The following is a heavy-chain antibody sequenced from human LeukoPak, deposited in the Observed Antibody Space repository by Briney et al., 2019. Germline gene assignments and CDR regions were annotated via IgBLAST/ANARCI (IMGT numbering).Heavy chain of an antibody. D-gene: IGHD3-3*01. V-gene: IGHV4-59*08. CDR1: GGSISSYY. CDR3: SKGTIFGLVMHSYGMDV. Sequence: SETLSLTCTVSGGSISSYYWSWIRQPPGKGLEWIGYIYYSGSTNYNPSLKSRVTISVDTSKNQFSLKLSSVTAADTAVFYFSKGTIFGLVMHSYGMDVWDQGTTVTASS. CDR2: IYYSGST. J-gene: IGHJ6*02.